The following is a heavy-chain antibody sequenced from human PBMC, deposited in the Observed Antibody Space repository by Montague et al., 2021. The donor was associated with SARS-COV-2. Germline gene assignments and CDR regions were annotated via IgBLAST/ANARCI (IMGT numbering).Heavy chain of an antibody. Sequence: SAPLSLTCSISGVSITSYYWSWVRQPAGKGLEWIGHIYASGSTNYSPSLKSRVRLSIDNPKNQFSLKLESLTAADTAVYYCVRDGGNWYYFDYWGQGAPVTVSS. J-gene: IGHJ4*02. D-gene: IGHD3-16*01. V-gene: IGHV4-4*07. CDR1: GVSITSYY. CDR3: VRDGGNWYYFDY. CDR2: IYASGST.